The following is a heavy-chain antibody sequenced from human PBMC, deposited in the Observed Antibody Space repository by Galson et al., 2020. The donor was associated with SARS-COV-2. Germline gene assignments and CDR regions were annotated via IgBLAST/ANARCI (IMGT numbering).Heavy chain of an antibody. Sequence: SETLSLTCAVYGGSFSGYSWTWIRQAPGKGLEWIGEVNSGGDPQYSPSLTSRVTLSVDTSRNQFSLNLTSVSAADTALYFCARGNQGVVPSPVLGLGPFYSFYYMGVWGKGTTVTVSS. CDR2: VNSGGDP. CDR3: ARGNQGVVPSPVLGLGPFYSFYYMGV. V-gene: IGHV4-34*01. D-gene: IGHD3-16*01. J-gene: IGHJ6*03. CDR1: GGSFSGYS.